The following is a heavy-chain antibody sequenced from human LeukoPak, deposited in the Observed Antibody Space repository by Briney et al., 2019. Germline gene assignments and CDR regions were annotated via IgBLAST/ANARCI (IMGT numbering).Heavy chain of an antibody. CDR1: GFTFSSYS. Sequence: GGSLRLSCAASGFTFSSYSMSWVRQAPGKGLEWVSYISSSSTIYYADSVKGRFTISRDNAKNSLYLQMNSLRDEDTAVYYCARDHGAPFRARSYYYYGMDVWGQGTTVTVSS. V-gene: IGHV3-48*02. CDR2: ISSSSTI. D-gene: IGHD3-16*01. CDR3: ARDHGAPFRARSYYYYGMDV. J-gene: IGHJ6*02.